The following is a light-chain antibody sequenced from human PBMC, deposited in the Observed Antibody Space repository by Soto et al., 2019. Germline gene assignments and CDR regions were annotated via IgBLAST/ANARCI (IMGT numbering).Light chain of an antibody. J-gene: IGKJ1*01. Sequence: DIQMTQSPSTLSASLGDRVTITCRAGQSISSWLAWYLQKPGKAPYLLISDVSSLERGVPSRFSGSGSGTEFTLTISSMQPDDFATFYCQQYNGYSRTFGQGTKVDIK. CDR3: QQYNGYSRT. CDR2: DVS. CDR1: QSISSW. V-gene: IGKV1-5*01.